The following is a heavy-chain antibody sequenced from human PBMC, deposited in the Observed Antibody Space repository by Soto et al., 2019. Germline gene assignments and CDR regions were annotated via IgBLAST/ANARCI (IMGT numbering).Heavy chain of an antibody. CDR2: INHSGST. CDR3: ARGGPRITMVRVHRSAYNWFDP. CDR1: GGSFSGYY. J-gene: IGHJ5*02. D-gene: IGHD3-10*01. V-gene: IGHV4-34*01. Sequence: PSETLSLTCAVYGGSFSGYYWSWIRQPPGKGLEWIGEINHSGSTNYNPSLKSRVTISVDTSKNQFSLKLSSVIAADTAVYYCARGGPRITMVRVHRSAYNWFDPWGQGTLVTVSS.